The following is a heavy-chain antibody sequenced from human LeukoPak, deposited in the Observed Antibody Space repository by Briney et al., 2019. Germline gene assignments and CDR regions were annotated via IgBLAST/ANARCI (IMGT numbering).Heavy chain of an antibody. D-gene: IGHD3-22*01. J-gene: IGHJ5*02. CDR2: IYISGST. V-gene: IGHV4-61*02. CDR1: GGSISSGSYY. Sequence: SQTLSLTCTVSGGSISSGSYYWSWIRHPAGKGLEWIGRIYISGSTNYNPSLKSRVTISVDTSKNQFSLKLSSVTAADTAVYYCARDRYYYDSSGYYFRFDPWGQGTLVTVSS. CDR3: ARDRYYYDSSGYYFRFDP.